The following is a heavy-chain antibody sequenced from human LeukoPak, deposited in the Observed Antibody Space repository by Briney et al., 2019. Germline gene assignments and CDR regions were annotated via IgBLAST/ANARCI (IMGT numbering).Heavy chain of an antibody. V-gene: IGHV1-8*01. CDR3: ARKSYGSGSYWFDP. D-gene: IGHD3-10*01. CDR2: MNPNSGNT. Sequence: ASVKVSCKASGYTFTSYDINWVRQATGQGLEWMVWMNPNSGNTGYAQKFQGRVTMTRNTSISTAYMELSSLRSEDTAVYYCARKSYGSGSYWFDPWGQGTLVTVSS. J-gene: IGHJ5*02. CDR1: GYTFTSYD.